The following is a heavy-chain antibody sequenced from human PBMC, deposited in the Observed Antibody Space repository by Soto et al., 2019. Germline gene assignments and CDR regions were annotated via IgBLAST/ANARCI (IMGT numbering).Heavy chain of an antibody. V-gene: IGHV4-38-2*01. CDR1: GYSIGSGYD. J-gene: IGHJ6*02. D-gene: IGHD4-17*01. CDR3: ARYGEXXYNGMDV. CDR2: IYHSGST. Sequence: PSETLSLTCAVSGYSIGSGYDWGWIRQPPGKGLEWIGNIYHSGSTYYNPSLKSRVTISLDTSKNHFSLNLYSVTAADTAVYYCARYGEXXYNGMDVWGQGTTVTAP.